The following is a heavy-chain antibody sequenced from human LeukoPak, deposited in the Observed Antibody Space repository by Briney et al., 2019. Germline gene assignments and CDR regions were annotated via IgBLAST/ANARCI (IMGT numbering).Heavy chain of an antibody. J-gene: IGHJ5*01. CDR1: GSTFRTYA. CDR3: APLSCNGGSCYDFNVLS. V-gene: IGHV3-23*01. D-gene: IGHD2-15*01. CDR2: IIDGGGSA. Sequence: GGSLRLSCVVSGSTFRTYAMSWVRQAPGKGLEWVSGIIDGGGSAYYAASVTGRFTISRNNTKNTLYLQMHSLRAEDTAVYYCAPLSCNGGSCYDFNVLSWGHGTLVTVSS.